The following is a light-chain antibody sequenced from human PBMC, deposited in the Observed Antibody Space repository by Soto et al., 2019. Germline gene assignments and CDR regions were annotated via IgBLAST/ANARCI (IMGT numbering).Light chain of an antibody. CDR1: GSNVGASYD. CDR3: QSYDNILSGPL. CDR2: KNN. Sequence: VLTQPPSVSGAPGQTITMSCTGSGSNVGASYDVHWYQVLPGAGPRLLIYKNNNRPSGVPDRFSGSKSGTSASLAITGLRTEDEADYYCQSYDNILSGPLFGGGTKLTVL. J-gene: IGLJ3*02. V-gene: IGLV1-40*01.